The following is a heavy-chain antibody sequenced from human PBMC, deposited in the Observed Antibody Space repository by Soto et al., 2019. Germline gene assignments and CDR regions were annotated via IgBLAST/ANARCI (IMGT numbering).Heavy chain of an antibody. Sequence: QVTLKESGPVLVKPTETLTLTCTVSGFSLSNARMGVSWIRQPPGKALEWLAHIFSNDGKSYSTSLKSRLTIPKDSSKSPVVLTMTNMDPVDTVTYCCARSDMVRGVPNWFDPWGQGTLVTVSS. CDR3: ARSDMVRGVPNWFDP. CDR2: IFSNDGK. J-gene: IGHJ5*02. CDR1: GFSLSNARMG. D-gene: IGHD3-10*01. V-gene: IGHV2-26*01.